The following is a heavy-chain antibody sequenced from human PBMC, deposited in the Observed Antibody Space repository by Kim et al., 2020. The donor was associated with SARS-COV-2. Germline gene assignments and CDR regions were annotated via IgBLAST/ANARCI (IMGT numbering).Heavy chain of an antibody. V-gene: IGHV3-33*01. Sequence: KYNADSAEGRFNITRDNSKNTLNLQMNSLRAEDTAVYYCAREFDDSSGYWGQGALVTVSS. CDR2: K. J-gene: IGHJ4*02. D-gene: IGHD3-22*01. CDR3: AREFDDSSGY.